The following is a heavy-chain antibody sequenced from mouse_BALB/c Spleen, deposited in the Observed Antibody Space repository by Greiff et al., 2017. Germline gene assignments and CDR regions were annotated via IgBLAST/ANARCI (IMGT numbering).Heavy chain of an antibody. J-gene: IGHJ2*01. CDR3: ARDAYYRYGYFDY. Sequence: DVMLVESGGGLVQPGGSLRLSCATSGFTFTDYYMSWVRQPPGKALEWLGFIRNKANGYTTEYSASVKGRFTISRDNSQSILYLQMNTLRAEDSATYYCARDAYYRYGYFDYWGQGTTLTVSS. D-gene: IGHD2-14*01. CDR2: IRNKANGYTT. CDR1: GFTFTDYY. V-gene: IGHV7-3*02.